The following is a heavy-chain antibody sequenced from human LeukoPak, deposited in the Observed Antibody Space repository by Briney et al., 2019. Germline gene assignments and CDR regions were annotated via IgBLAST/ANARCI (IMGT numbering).Heavy chain of an antibody. CDR2: IIPIFGTA. V-gene: IGHV1-69*05. D-gene: IGHD6-19*01. CDR1: GGTFSSYA. J-gene: IGHJ4*02. Sequence: GASVKVSCKASGGTFSSYAISWVRQAPGQGLEWMGGIIPIFGTANYAQKFQGRVTITTDESTSTAYMELSSLRSEDTAVYYCASRGIAVALSALDYGAREPWSPSPQ. CDR3: ASRGIAVALSALDY.